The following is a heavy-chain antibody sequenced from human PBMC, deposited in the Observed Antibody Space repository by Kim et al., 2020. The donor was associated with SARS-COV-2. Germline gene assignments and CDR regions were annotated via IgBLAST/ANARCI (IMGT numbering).Heavy chain of an antibody. Sequence: GGSLRLSCAASGFTFSSYSMNWVRQAPGKGLEWVSSISSSSSYIYYADSVKGRFTISRDNAKNSLYLQMNSLRAEDTAVYYCARDLPPYNWYRDWFDPWGQGTLVTVSS. CDR1: GFTFSSYS. J-gene: IGHJ5*02. CDR2: ISSSSSYI. V-gene: IGHV3-21*01. CDR3: ARDLPPYNWYRDWFDP. D-gene: IGHD1-20*01.